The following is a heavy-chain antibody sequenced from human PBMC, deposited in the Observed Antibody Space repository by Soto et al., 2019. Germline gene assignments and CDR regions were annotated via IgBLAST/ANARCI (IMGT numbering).Heavy chain of an antibody. CDR3: ATAKLLLPWLFDY. J-gene: IGHJ4*02. CDR1: GFTVSSNY. V-gene: IGHV3-66*01. Sequence: GGSLRLSCAASGFTVSSNYMSWVRQAPGKGLEWVSVIYSGGSTYYADSVKGRFTISRDDSKNTLFLQMNSLRAEDAAVYYCATAKLLLPWLFDYWGQGTLVTVSS. CDR2: IYSGGST. D-gene: IGHD2-15*01.